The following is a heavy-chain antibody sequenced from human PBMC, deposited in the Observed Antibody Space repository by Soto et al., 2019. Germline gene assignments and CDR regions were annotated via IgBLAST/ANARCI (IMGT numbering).Heavy chain of an antibody. Sequence: SETLSLTCTVSGGSISSYYGSWIRQPPGKGLEWIGYIYYSGSTNYNPSLKSRVTISVDTSKNQFSLKLSSVTAADTAVYYCARRYGYAFDIWGQGTMVTVSS. CDR1: GGSISSYY. V-gene: IGHV4-59*08. CDR2: IYYSGST. D-gene: IGHD5-18*01. J-gene: IGHJ3*02. CDR3: ARRYGYAFDI.